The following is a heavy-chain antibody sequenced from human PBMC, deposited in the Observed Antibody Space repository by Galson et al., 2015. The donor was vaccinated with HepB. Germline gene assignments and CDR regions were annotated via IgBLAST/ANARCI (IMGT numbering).Heavy chain of an antibody. V-gene: IGHV3-23*01. Sequence: SLRLSCAASGFSFTRYAMPWVRQAPGKGLGWVSSITSSGGNSYYTDSVKGRFTVSRDNSKNTLLLQLNSLRAEDTAMYFCAKDGIMVANNPYHFHYWGQGTLVTVPS. CDR3: AKDGIMVANNPYHFHY. J-gene: IGHJ4*02. D-gene: IGHD2-15*01. CDR2: ITSSGGNS. CDR1: GFSFTRYA.